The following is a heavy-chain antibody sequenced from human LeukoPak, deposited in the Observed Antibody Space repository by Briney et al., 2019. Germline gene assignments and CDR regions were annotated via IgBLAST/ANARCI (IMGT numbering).Heavy chain of an antibody. J-gene: IGHJ4*02. Sequence: GTSVKVSCKASGFTFTSSAMQWVRQARGQRLEWIGWIVVGSGNTNYAQKFQGRVTMTRDMSTSTVYMELSSLRSEDTAVYYCARDHGVEQWLPLDYWGQGTLVTVSS. CDR2: IVVGSGNT. CDR1: GFTFTSSA. D-gene: IGHD6-19*01. V-gene: IGHV1-58*02. CDR3: ARDHGVEQWLPLDY.